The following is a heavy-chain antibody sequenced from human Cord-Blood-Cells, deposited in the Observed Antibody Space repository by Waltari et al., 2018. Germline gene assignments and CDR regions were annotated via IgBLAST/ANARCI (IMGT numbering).Heavy chain of an antibody. V-gene: IGHV4-34*01. J-gene: IGHJ4*02. CDR2: INHSGST. Sequence: QVQLQQWGAGLLKPSETLSLTCAVYGGSFSGYYWSWIRQPPGKGLEWIGEINHSGSTNYNPSLKRRVTISVDTSKNQFSLRLSSVTAADTAVYYCARPSSGYYFDYWGQGTLVTVSS. CDR1: GGSFSGYY. CDR3: ARPSSGYYFDY. D-gene: IGHD7-27*01.